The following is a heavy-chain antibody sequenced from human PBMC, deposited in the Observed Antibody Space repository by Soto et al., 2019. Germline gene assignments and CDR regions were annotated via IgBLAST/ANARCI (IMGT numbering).Heavy chain of an antibody. Sequence: QVQLQQWGAGLLKPSETLSLTCAVYGGSFSGYYWSWIRQAPGKGLEWIGEINHRGRTNYNPSLKSRVTMSVDTSKNQFSLKLSSVTAADTAVYHCAREWERTIDYWGQETLVTVSS. CDR2: INHRGRT. V-gene: IGHV4-34*01. CDR3: AREWERTIDY. CDR1: GGSFSGYY. J-gene: IGHJ4*02. D-gene: IGHD1-26*01.